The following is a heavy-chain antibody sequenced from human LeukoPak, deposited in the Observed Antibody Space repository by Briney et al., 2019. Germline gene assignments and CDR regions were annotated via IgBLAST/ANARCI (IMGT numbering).Heavy chain of an antibody. CDR1: GGSLSGYY. J-gene: IGHJ4*02. CDR2: IIHSGST. D-gene: IGHD3-10*01. Sequence: PSETLSLTCAVYGGSLSGYYWSWISQPPGKGMGWNGEIIHSGSTNYNPSLKSRVTISVDTSKNQFSLKLSSVTAADTAVYYCARGSYYYGSGSHFDYWGQGTLVTVS. CDR3: ARGSYYYGSGSHFDY. V-gene: IGHV4-34*01.